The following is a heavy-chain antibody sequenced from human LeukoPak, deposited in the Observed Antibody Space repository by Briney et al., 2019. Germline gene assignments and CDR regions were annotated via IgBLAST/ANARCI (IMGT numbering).Heavy chain of an antibody. J-gene: IGHJ3*02. CDR3: AREAVLVFEASAFDI. CDR2: ISYDGSNK. Sequence: GGSLRLSCAASGFTFSSYAMHWVRQAPGKGLEWVAVISYDGSNKYYADSVKGRFTISRDNAKNSLYLQMNSLRAEDTAVYYCAREAVLVFEASAFDIWGQGTMVTVSS. CDR1: GFTFSSYA. D-gene: IGHD3-3*02. V-gene: IGHV3-30-3*01.